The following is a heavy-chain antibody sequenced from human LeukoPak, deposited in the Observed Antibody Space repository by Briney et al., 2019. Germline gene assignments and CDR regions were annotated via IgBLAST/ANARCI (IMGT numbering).Heavy chain of an antibody. Sequence: ASVKVSCKASGYTFTSYGISWVRQAPGQGLEWMGWISGYNGNTNYAQKLQGRVTMTTDTSTSTAYMELSSLRSEDTAVYYCARQTYDFWSGRHYYYYMDVWGKGTTVTVSS. CDR1: GYTFTSYG. J-gene: IGHJ6*03. CDR3: ARQTYDFWSGRHYYYYMDV. D-gene: IGHD3-3*01. CDR2: ISGYNGNT. V-gene: IGHV1-18*01.